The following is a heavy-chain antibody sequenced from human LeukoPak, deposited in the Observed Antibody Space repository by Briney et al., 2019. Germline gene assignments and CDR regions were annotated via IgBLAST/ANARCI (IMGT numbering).Heavy chain of an antibody. CDR3: ARRGMTYCGGDCYSLNWFDP. D-gene: IGHD2-21*02. Sequence: SVKVSCKASGGTFSSYAISWVRQAPGQGLERVGRIIPIFGTANYAQKFQGRVTITTDESTSTAYMELSSLRSEDTAVYYCARRGMTYCGGDCYSLNWFDPWGQGTLVTVSS. V-gene: IGHV1-69*05. CDR2: IIPIFGTA. CDR1: GGTFSSYA. J-gene: IGHJ5*02.